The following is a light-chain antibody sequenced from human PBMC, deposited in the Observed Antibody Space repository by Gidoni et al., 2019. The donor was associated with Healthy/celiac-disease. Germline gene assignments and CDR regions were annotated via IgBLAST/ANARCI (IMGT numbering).Light chain of an antibody. CDR3: QQRYSTPQT. J-gene: IGKJ1*01. Sequence: DIQMTQSPSSLSASVGDRVTITCRASQSISSYLNWYQQKPGKAPKLLIYAASSLQSGVPSRFSGSGSGTDFTLTISSLQPEDFATYYCQQRYSTPQTFXQXTKVXIK. V-gene: IGKV1-39*01. CDR1: QSISSY. CDR2: AAS.